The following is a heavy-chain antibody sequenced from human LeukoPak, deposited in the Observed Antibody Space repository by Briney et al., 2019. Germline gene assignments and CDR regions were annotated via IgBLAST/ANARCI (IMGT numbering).Heavy chain of an antibody. D-gene: IGHD7-27*01. V-gene: IGHV3-23*01. CDR3: AKDATPRNSVWDYFDY. J-gene: IGHJ4*02. CDR2: IGGPDDT. Sequence: PGGSLRLSCAASGFSFNIHAMTWVRQAPGKGLEWVAAIGGPDDTHYADSVKGRFAVSRDDSTNTVFLQMNSLRADDSAIYYCAKDATPRNSVWDYFDYWGQGTLVTVSS. CDR1: GFSFNIHA.